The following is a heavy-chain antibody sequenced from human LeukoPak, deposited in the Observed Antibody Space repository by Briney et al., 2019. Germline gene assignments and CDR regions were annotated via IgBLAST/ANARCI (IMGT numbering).Heavy chain of an antibody. CDR2: INHSGST. V-gene: IGHV4-34*01. CDR1: GGSFSGYY. Sequence: PSETLSLTRAVYGGSFSGYYWSWIRQPPGKGLEWIGEINHSGSTNYNPSLKSRVTISVDTSKNQFSLKLSSVTAADTAVYYCARAGSYSYYYYYMDVWGKGTTVTISS. CDR3: ARAGSYSYYYYYMDV. J-gene: IGHJ6*03. D-gene: IGHD1-26*01.